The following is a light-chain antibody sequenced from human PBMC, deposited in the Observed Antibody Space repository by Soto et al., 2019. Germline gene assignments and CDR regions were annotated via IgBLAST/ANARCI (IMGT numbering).Light chain of an antibody. V-gene: IGKV3-20*01. CDR3: QQYGGSPWT. CDR2: DTF. CDR1: RTVNSQ. J-gene: IGKJ1*01. Sequence: EIVLTQSPASVSLSPGGRATLSCRASRTVNSQLAWYQQKPGQAPRLLIYDTFNRAAGIPARFSGVGSGTDFTLTISRLENEDFAVYYCQQYGGSPWTFGPGTKVDIK.